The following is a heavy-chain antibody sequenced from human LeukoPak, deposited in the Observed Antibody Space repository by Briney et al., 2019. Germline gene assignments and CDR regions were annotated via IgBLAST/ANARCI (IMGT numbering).Heavy chain of an antibody. Sequence: GGSLRLSCAASGFTFSTYGMSWVRQAPGKGLEWVSGISGSGGASYYADSVKGRFTISRDNAKNSLYLQMNSLRAEDTAVYYCARDRYAGIPQNWFDPWGQGTLVTVSS. CDR3: ARDRYAGIPQNWFDP. CDR1: GFTFSTYG. V-gene: IGHV3-23*01. D-gene: IGHD4-23*01. CDR2: ISGSGGAS. J-gene: IGHJ5*02.